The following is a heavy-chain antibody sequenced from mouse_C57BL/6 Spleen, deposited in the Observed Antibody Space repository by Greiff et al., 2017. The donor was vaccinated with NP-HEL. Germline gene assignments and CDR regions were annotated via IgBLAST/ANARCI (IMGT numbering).Heavy chain of an antibody. CDR2: ISSGGSYT. D-gene: IGHD1-1*01. CDR1: GFTFSSYG. Sequence: EVQRVESGGDLVKPGGSLKLSCAASGFTFSSYGMSWVRQTPDKRLEWVATISSGGSYTYYPDSVKGRFTISRDNAKNTLYLQMSSLKSEDTAMYYCARHGYYGSSPWYFDVWGTGTTVTVSS. CDR3: ARHGYYGSSPWYFDV. V-gene: IGHV5-6*01. J-gene: IGHJ1*03.